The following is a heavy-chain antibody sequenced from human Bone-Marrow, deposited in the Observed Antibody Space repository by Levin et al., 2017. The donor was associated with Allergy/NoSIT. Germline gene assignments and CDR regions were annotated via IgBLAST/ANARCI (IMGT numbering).Heavy chain of an antibody. CDR3: AKQWPSGYSYVANYYYYGMDV. D-gene: IGHD5-18*01. CDR2: ISGSGGST. V-gene: IGHV3-23*01. J-gene: IGHJ6*02. Sequence: QAGGSLRLSCAASGFTFSSYAMSWVRQAPGKGLEWVSAISGSGGSTYYADSVKGRFTISRDNSKNTLYLQMNSLRAEDTAVYYCAKQWPSGYSYVANYYYYGMDVWGQGTTVTVSS. CDR1: GFTFSSYA.